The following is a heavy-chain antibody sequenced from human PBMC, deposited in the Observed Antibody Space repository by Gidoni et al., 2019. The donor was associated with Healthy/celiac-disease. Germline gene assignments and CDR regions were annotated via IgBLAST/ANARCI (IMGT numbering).Heavy chain of an antibody. D-gene: IGHD2-15*01. J-gene: IGHJ6*02. CDR2: IYYSGST. CDR3: ARGGGGYYYYGMDV. Sequence: QVQLQESGPGLVKPSETLSLTCTVSGGSISSYDWSWIRQPPGKGLEWIGYIYYSGSTNYNPSLKSRVTISVDTSKNQCSLKLSSVTAADTAVYYCARGGGGYYYYGMDVWGQGTTVTVSS. CDR1: GGSISSYD. V-gene: IGHV4-59*01.